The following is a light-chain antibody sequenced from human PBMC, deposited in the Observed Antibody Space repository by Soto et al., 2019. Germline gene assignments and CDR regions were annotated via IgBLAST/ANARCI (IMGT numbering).Light chain of an antibody. CDR3: QQYNSYPWT. CDR1: QSISSW. CDR2: KTS. J-gene: IGKJ1*01. Sequence: DIQMTQSPATLSASVGDRVTITCRASQSISSWLAWYQQKPGKAPKLLIYKTSSLESGVPSRFSGSRSGTEFTLTISSLQPEDFATYFCQQYNSYPWTFGQGTKVDNK. V-gene: IGKV1-5*03.